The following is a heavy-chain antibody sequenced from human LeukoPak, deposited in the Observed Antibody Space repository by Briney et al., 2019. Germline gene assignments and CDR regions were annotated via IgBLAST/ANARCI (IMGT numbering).Heavy chain of an antibody. CDR2: IWYDGSYK. CDR3: AREYYDSSDYPRQHYFDY. CDR1: GFTFITYG. J-gene: IGHJ4*02. D-gene: IGHD3-22*01. Sequence: PGGSLRLSCAASGFTFITYGMLWVRQAPGKGLEWVALIWYDGSYKYYADSVKGRFTISRDNSKNTLYLQMNSLRAEDTAVYYCAREYYDSSDYPRQHYFDYWGQGTLVTVSS. V-gene: IGHV3-33*01.